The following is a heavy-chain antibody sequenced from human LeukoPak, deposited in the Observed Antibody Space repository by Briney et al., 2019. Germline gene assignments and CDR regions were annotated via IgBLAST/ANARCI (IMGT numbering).Heavy chain of an antibody. Sequence: GESLKISCKGSGYSFTSYWIGWVRQMPGKGLEWMGIIYPGDSDTRYSPSFQGQVTISADKSISTAYLQWSSLKASDTAMYYCARQSLSYYYGSGGSRHYYYYYMDVWGKGTTVTVSS. J-gene: IGHJ6*03. V-gene: IGHV5-51*01. CDR2: IYPGDSDT. CDR3: ARQSLSYYYGSGGSRHYYYYYMDV. D-gene: IGHD3-10*01. CDR1: GYSFTSYW.